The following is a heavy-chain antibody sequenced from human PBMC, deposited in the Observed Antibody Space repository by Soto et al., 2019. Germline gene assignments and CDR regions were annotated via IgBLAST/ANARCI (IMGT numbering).Heavy chain of an antibody. CDR3: AIHRHYYGMDV. Sequence: QVQLQQWGAGLLKPSETLSLTCAVYGGSFSGYYWSWIRQPPGKGLEWIGEINHSGSTNYNPSLKSRVTISVETSKNQFSLKLSSVTAADTAVYYWAIHRHYYGMDVWGQGTTVTVSS. J-gene: IGHJ6*02. V-gene: IGHV4-34*01. CDR1: GGSFSGYY. CDR2: INHSGST.